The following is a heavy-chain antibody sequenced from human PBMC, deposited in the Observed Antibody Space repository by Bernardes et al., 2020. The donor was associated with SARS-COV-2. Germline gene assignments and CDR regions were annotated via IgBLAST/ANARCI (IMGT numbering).Heavy chain of an antibody. CDR3: APETRGWFVGY. J-gene: IGHJ4*02. D-gene: IGHD3-16*01. V-gene: IGHV3-23*01. Sequence: GGSLRLSCAASGFTFLNSALSWVREDPGAGLEWVSGISASGRSTYYADSVEGRFTISRDNSNNTLHLQMNSLSADDTAVYHCAPETRGWFVGYWGPGTLLTVSS. CDR2: ISASGRST. CDR1: GFTFLNSA.